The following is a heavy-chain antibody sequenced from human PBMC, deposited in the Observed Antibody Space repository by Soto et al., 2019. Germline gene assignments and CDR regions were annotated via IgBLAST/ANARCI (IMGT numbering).Heavy chain of an antibody. J-gene: IGHJ3*02. Sequence: ASVKVSCKASGYTFTSYDINWVRQATGQGLEWMGWMNPNSGNTGYAQKFQGRVTMTRNTSISTAYMELSSLRSEDTAVYYCARGEYYGSGSKRRVFDIWGQGTMVIVSS. CDR1: GYTFTSYD. CDR3: ARGEYYGSGSKRRVFDI. CDR2: MNPNSGNT. D-gene: IGHD3-10*01. V-gene: IGHV1-8*01.